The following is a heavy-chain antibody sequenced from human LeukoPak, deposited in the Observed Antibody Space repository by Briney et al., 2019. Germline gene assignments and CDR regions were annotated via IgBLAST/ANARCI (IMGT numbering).Heavy chain of an antibody. J-gene: IGHJ4*02. CDR3: ATSIVGEYYFDY. D-gene: IGHD1-26*01. V-gene: IGHV3-21*01. CDR2: ISSSSSYI. Sequence: SSISSSSSYIYYADSVKGRFTISRDNAKNSLYLQMNSLRAEDTAVYYCATSIVGEYYFDYWGQGTLVTVSS.